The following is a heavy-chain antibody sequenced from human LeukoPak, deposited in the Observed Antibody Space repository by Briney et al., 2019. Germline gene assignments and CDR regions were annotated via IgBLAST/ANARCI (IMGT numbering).Heavy chain of an antibody. Sequence: SRTLSLTCTVSGGSISSGSYYWGWIRQHPGKGLEWIGYIHNTGKTDYNPSLKSRIIISLDTSKNRFSLRLSSVTAADTALYYCARKNDYGDSYYMDVWGKGTTVTVSS. V-gene: IGHV4-31*03. CDR3: ARKNDYGDSYYMDV. CDR1: GGSISSGSYY. J-gene: IGHJ6*03. D-gene: IGHD4-17*01. CDR2: IHNTGKT.